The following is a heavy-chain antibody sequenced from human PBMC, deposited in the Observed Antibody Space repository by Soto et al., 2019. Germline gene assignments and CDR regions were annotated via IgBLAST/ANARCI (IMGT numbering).Heavy chain of an antibody. V-gene: IGHV3-30*01. D-gene: IGHD2-2*01. CDR3: ERARVCTSATCGEFDYYYPYGMDV. Sequence: LRLSCPGTGFXFSTYARHWVRQSPGKWLECSSIISYDGNNKYHADSVKGRFTISRDNSKNTLYVQMNSMRAEDTAVYYCERARVCTSATCGEFDYYYPYGMDVWGNGPRSPSP. CDR2: ISYDGNNK. J-gene: IGHJ6*01. CDR1: GFXFSTYA.